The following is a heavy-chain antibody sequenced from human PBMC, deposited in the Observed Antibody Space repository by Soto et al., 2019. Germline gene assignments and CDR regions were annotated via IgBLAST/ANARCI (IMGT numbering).Heavy chain of an antibody. CDR2: ISGSGGST. CDR3: AKDHPPNYYDSSGSFDY. J-gene: IGHJ4*02. Sequence: GGSLRLSCAASGFTFSSYAMSWVRQAPGEGLEWVSAISGSGGSTYYADSVKGRFTISRDNSKNTLYLQMNSLRAEDTAVYYCAKDHPPNYYDSSGSFDYWGQGTLVTVSS. D-gene: IGHD3-22*01. CDR1: GFTFSSYA. V-gene: IGHV3-23*01.